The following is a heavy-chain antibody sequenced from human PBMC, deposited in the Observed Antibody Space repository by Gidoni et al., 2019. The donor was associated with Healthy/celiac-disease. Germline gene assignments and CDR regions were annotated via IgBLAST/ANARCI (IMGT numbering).Heavy chain of an antibody. D-gene: IGHD2-2*02. V-gene: IGHV3-30*04. J-gene: IGHJ4*02. CDR3: ARDAAIPN. CDR2: ISYDGSNK. Sequence: QVQLVESGGGVVQPGRSLRLSSAASGFTFSSYAMHWVRQAPGKGLEWVAVISYDGSNKYYADSVKGRFTISRDNSKNTLYLQMNSLRAEDTAVYYCARDAAIPNWGQGTLVTVSS. CDR1: GFTFSSYA.